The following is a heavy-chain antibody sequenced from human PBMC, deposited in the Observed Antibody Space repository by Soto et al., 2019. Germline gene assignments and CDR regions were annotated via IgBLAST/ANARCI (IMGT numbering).Heavy chain of an antibody. J-gene: IGHJ5*02. V-gene: IGHV4-34*01. CDR1: GASLSDNY. D-gene: IGHD2-21*01. CDR2: INHSGNT. CDR3: PRGRGEFDA. Sequence: PSETLSLTCAVYGASLSDNYCNWLRQPPGKGLEWIGEINHSGNTNYNPSLRSRVTISIDTSKNQLYLNLRSVSAADTAVYYCPRGRGEFDAWAQATPVTVSS.